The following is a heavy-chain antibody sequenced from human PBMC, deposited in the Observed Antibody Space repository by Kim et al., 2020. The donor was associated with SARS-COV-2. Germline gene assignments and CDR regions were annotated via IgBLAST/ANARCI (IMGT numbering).Heavy chain of an antibody. CDR3: GNVSSGSSWGVDD. V-gene: IGHV3-23*01. D-gene: IGHD3-10*01. Sequence: YAVAVKGRVTTSRDNSKNTLYLQMNRLRAEDTAVYYCGNVSSGSSWGVDDWGQGTLVTVSS. J-gene: IGHJ4*02.